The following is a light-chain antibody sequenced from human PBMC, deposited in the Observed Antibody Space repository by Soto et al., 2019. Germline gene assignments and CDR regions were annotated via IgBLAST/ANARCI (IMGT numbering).Light chain of an antibody. CDR1: QSIDNC. CDR3: QQYNSTPLT. V-gene: IGKV1-5*03. J-gene: IGKJ4*01. CDR2: KAS. Sequence: DIQMTQSPSTLSGSVGDRVTITCRASQSIDNCLAWYQQKPGKAPRLLIYKASSLDSGVPSRFSGSGYGTEFTLTISSLQTEDFAAYYCQQYNSTPLTFGGGTKVDIK.